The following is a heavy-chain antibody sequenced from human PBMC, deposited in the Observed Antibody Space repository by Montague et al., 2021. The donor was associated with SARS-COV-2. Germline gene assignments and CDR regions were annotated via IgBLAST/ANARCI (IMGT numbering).Heavy chain of an antibody. J-gene: IGHJ4*02. D-gene: IGHD6-19*01. CDR1: GLSFSFYD. V-gene: IGHV3-23*01. CDR3: AKEGGTGWSLDS. Sequence: SLRLSCAASGLSFSFYDMTWVRQAPGKGLECTSVISGTGVSTHYADSVKGRFTISRDNSRNTLFLQMNSLRAEDTATYFCAKEGGTGWSLDSWGPGTPVTVSS. CDR2: ISGTGVST.